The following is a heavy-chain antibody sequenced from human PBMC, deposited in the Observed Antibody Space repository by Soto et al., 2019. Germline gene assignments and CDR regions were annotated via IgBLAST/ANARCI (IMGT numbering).Heavy chain of an antibody. CDR2: MNPNSGNT. CDR3: ARGDNLLRYFF. Sequence: SSVKVSCKASGYTFTSYDINWGRQATGQGLEWMGWMNPNSGNTGYAQKFQGRVTMTRNPSISTAYMELSSLRSEDTAVYYCARGDNLLRYFFWGQGTLVTVS. V-gene: IGHV1-8*01. J-gene: IGHJ4*02. CDR1: GYTFTSYD. D-gene: IGHD3-9*01.